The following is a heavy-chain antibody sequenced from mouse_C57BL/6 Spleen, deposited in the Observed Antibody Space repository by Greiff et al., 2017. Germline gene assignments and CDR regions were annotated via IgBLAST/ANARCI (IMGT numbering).Heavy chain of an antibody. Sequence: QVQLKESGAELVKPGASVKLSCKASGYTFTEYTIHWVKQRSGQGLEWIGWFYPGSGSIKYNEKFKDKATLTADKSSSTVYMELSRLTSEDSAVYFCARHGAYYSNYLYWYFDVWGTGTTVTVSS. J-gene: IGHJ1*03. CDR2: FYPGSGSI. V-gene: IGHV1-62-2*01. CDR1: GYTFTEYT. D-gene: IGHD2-5*01. CDR3: ARHGAYYSNYLYWYFDV.